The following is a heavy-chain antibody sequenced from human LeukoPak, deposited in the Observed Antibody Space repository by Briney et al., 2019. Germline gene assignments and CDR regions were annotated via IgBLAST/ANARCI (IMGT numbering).Heavy chain of an antibody. CDR3: AKMTDTAMVNWFDP. D-gene: IGHD5-18*01. CDR2: IRYDGSNK. Sequence: GGSLRLSCAASGFTFGSYGMHWVRQAPGKGLEWVAFIRYDGSNKYYADSVKGRFTISRDNSKNTLYLQMNSLRAEDTAVYYCAKMTDTAMVNWFDPWGQGTLVTVSS. J-gene: IGHJ5*02. V-gene: IGHV3-30*02. CDR1: GFTFGSYG.